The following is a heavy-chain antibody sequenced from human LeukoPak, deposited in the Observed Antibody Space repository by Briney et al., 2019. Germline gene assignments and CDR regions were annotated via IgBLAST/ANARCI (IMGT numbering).Heavy chain of an antibody. Sequence: VASVKVSCKTSGYTFTGYYMHWVRQAPGQGLEWMGWINPNGGGTNYAHNVQGRVTMPRDTSITTAYVELSGLRSDDTAVYYCARASVEYTSSSFDYWGQGTLVTVSS. CDR3: ARASVEYTSSSFDY. J-gene: IGHJ4*02. D-gene: IGHD6-6*01. CDR1: GYTFTGYY. CDR2: INPNGGGT. V-gene: IGHV1-2*02.